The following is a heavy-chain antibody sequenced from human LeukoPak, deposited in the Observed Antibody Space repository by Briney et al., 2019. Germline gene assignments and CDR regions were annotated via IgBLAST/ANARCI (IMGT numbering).Heavy chain of an antibody. CDR1: GGSISSMTYY. Sequence: SETLSLTCTVSGGSISSMTYYWSWIRQPPGKGLEFIGSGCYSRPTYYKSSLRSRVTISLDTAKNQFSLKLTSVTAADTAVYYCARHFPEDGYNASPFQHWGQGTLVTVSS. CDR3: ARHFPEDGYNASPFQH. CDR2: GCYSRPT. J-gene: IGHJ1*01. V-gene: IGHV4-39*01. D-gene: IGHD5-24*01.